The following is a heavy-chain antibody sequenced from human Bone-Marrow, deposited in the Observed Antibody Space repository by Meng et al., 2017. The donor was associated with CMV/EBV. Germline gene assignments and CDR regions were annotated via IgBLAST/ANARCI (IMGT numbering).Heavy chain of an antibody. CDR3: AHSRGFYYGSGSLGYFDY. CDR1: SLSTRGVT. J-gene: IGHJ4*02. CDR2: ISWGDDR. V-gene: IGHV2-5*02. D-gene: IGHD3-10*01. Sequence: SLSTRGVTVGWVRQPPGKALEWLALISWGDDRRYSPSLKTRLTITKDTSKNLVVLTMTNMDPVDTATYYCAHSRGFYYGSGSLGYFDYWGQGTLVTVSS.